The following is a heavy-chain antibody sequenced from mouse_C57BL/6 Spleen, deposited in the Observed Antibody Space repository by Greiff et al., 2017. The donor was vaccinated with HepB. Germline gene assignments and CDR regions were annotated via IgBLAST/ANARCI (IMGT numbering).Heavy chain of an antibody. D-gene: IGHD2-12*01. CDR1: GYSITSGYY. CDR2: ISYDGSN. CDR3: AREGRLVGFDY. Sequence: EVQLQESGPGLVKPSQSLSLTCSVTGYSITSGYYWNWIRQFPGNKLEWMGYISYDGSNNYNPSLKNRISITRDTSKNQFFLKLNSVTTEDTATYYCAREGRLVGFDYWGQGTTLTVSS. V-gene: IGHV3-6*01. J-gene: IGHJ2*01.